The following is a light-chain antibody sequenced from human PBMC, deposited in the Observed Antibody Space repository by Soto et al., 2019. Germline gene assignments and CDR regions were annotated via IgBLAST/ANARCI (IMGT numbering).Light chain of an antibody. CDR3: QRGLT. CDR2: GAS. Sequence: EIVMTQSPATLSVSPGERATLSCRASQSVSSNLAWYQQKPGQAPRLLIYGASTRATGIPARFSGSGSGTEFTLIISSLQSEDFAVYYCQRGLTFGGGTKVEIK. J-gene: IGKJ4*01. CDR1: QSVSSN. V-gene: IGKV3-15*01.